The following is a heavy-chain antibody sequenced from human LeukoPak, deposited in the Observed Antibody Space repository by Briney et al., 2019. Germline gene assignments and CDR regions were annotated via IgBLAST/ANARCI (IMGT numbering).Heavy chain of an antibody. CDR1: GGSISSYY. Sequence: PSETLSLTCTVSGGSISSYYWSWIRQPAGKGLEWIGRIYTSGSTNYNPSLKSRVTMSVDTSKNQFSLKLSSVTAADTAVYYCAKGRKDFDTNLGPFDSWGQGILVTVSS. V-gene: IGHV4-4*07. J-gene: IGHJ4*02. CDR3: AKGRKDFDTNLGPFDS. CDR2: IYTSGST. D-gene: IGHD3-9*01.